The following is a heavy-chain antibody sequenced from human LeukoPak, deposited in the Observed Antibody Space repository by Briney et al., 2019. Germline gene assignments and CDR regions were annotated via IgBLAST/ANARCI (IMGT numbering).Heavy chain of an antibody. CDR1: GFTFSSYA. CDR3: AKMRAASYYFDY. J-gene: IGHJ4*02. CDR2: ISGSGGST. Sequence: GGSLRLSCAASGFTFSSYAMSRVRQAPGKGLEWVSAISGSGGSTYYADSVKGRFTISRDNSKNTLYLQMNSLRAEDTAVYYCAKMRAASYYFDYWGQGTLVTVSS. V-gene: IGHV3-23*01. D-gene: IGHD6-6*01.